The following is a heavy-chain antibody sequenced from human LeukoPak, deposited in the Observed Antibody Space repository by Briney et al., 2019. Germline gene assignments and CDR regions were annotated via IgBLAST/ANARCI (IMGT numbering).Heavy chain of an antibody. CDR1: GYSFTSYW. J-gene: IGHJ3*02. D-gene: IGHD1-14*01. CDR3: ARHVTTASAARGFDI. Sequence: GESLKISCKGSGYSFTSYWFALVRQMPGKGLEWMGIIYPRDSDTRYSPSFQGQVTISADKSINTAYLQWSGLKASDTAVYYCARHVTTASAARGFDIWGQGTMVTVSS. CDR2: IYPRDSDT. V-gene: IGHV5-51*01.